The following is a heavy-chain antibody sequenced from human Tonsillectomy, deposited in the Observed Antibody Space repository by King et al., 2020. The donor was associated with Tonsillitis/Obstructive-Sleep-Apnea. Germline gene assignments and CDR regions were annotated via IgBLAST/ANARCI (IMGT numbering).Heavy chain of an antibody. Sequence: QLVQSGAEVKKPGASVKVSCKASGYTFINYGISWVRQAPGQGLEWMAWISAHNGHTNYAQNLQGRVTMTTDASTSTAYMELRSLRSDDTAIYYCARDSMSHYYDSSAYYTFNYWGQGNLVTVSS. CDR1: GYTFINYG. V-gene: IGHV1-18*01. CDR3: ARDSMSHYYDSSAYYTFNY. CDR2: ISAHNGHT. D-gene: IGHD3-22*01. J-gene: IGHJ4*02.